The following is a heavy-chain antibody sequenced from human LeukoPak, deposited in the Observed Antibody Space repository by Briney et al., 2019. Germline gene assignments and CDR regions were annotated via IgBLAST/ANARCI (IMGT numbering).Heavy chain of an antibody. V-gene: IGHV3-11*06. J-gene: IGHJ4*02. CDR3: ARDWVYKIDY. CDR2: ISSSSSHT. D-gene: IGHD5-24*01. Sequence: GGSLRLSCAASGFTFSDYYMSWIRQAPGKGLEWVSYISSSSSHTNYADSVKGRFTISRDNAKNTLILQMNSLRVEDTAVYYCARDWVYKIDYWGRGTLVTVSS. CDR1: GFTFSDYY.